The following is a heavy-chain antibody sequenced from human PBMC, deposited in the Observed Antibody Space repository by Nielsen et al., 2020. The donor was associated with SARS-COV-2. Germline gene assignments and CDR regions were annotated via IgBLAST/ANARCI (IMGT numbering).Heavy chain of an antibody. J-gene: IGHJ4*02. CDR3: ARGRQHPDY. CDR1: GFTFSSYA. CDR2: ISGSGGST. Sequence: GESLNISCAASGFTFSSYAMSWVRQAPGKGLEWVSAISGSGGSTYYADSVKGRFTISRDNAKNSLYLQLNSLRAEDTAVYYCARGRQHPDYWGQGTLVTVSS. V-gene: IGHV3-23*01.